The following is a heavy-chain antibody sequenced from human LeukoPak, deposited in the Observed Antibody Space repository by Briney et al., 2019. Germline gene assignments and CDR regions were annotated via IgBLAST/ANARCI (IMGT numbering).Heavy chain of an antibody. CDR1: GGSITSSSYY. V-gene: IGHV4-39*01. CDR3: VRHGGTRVTLVQVYYFDY. Sequence: SETLSLTCSVSGGSITSSSYYWGWIRQPPEKGLEWIGSISYTGGTNYSPSLKSRVTISVDTSKNQFSLKLSSVTAADTVVYYCVRHGGTRVTLVQVYYFDYWGQGTLVTVSS. CDR2: ISYTGGT. J-gene: IGHJ4*02. D-gene: IGHD4-11*01.